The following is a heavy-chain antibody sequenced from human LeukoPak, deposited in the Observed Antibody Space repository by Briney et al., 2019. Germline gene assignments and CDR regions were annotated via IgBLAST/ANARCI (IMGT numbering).Heavy chain of an antibody. Sequence: ASVTVSCKASGYTFTGYYMHWVRQAPGQGLEWMGWINPNSGGTNYAQNFQGRVTMTRDTSNSTAYMELSRLRSDDTAVYYCARGGVVEMATTDAFDIWGQGTMVTISS. CDR1: GYTFTGYY. CDR2: INPNSGGT. J-gene: IGHJ3*02. CDR3: ARGGVVEMATTDAFDI. V-gene: IGHV1-2*02. D-gene: IGHD5-24*01.